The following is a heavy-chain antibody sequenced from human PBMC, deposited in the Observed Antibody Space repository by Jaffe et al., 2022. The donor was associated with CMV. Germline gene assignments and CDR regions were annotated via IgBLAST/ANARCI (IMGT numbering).Heavy chain of an antibody. CDR1: GGSISSYY. J-gene: IGHJ6*03. V-gene: IGHV4-59*01. D-gene: IGHD5-12*01. CDR2: IYYSGST. CDR3: ARGGDGYNFPTFYYYMDV. Sequence: QVQLQESGPGLVKPSETLSLTCTVSGGSISSYYWSWIRQPPGKGLEWIGYIYYSGSTNYNPSLKSRVTISVDTSKNQFSLKLSSVTAADTAVYYCARGGDGYNFPTFYYYMDVWGKGTTVTVSS.